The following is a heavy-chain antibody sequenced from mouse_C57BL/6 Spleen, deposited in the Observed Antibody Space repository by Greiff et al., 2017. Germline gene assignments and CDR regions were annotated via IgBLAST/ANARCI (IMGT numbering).Heavy chain of an antibody. V-gene: IGHV5-17*01. CDR2: ISSGSSTI. CDR1: GFTFSDYG. D-gene: IGHD2-3*01. J-gene: IGHJ2*01. CDR3: ARGGGYYYHLDY. Sequence: EVKLMESGGGLVKPGGSLKLSCAASGFTFSDYGMHWVRQAPEKGLEWVAYISSGSSTIYYAATVKGRFTISRDNAKNTLFLQMTSLRSEDTAMYYCARGGGYYYHLDYWGQGTTLTVSS.